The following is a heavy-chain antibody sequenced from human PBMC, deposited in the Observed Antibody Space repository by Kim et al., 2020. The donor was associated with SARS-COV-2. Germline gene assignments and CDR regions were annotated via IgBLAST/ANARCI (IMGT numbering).Heavy chain of an antibody. CDR1: GFTFSSYC. Sequence: GGSLRLSCSASGFTFSSYCMHWVRQAPGKGLEWVSVISYDGSNKYYPDSVKGRFTISRDNSKNTLYLQMNSLRPEDTAVYYCAKGPPVLVAATQPLTTGVSPGSSLFDYRGQGRLVSVSS. CDR2: ISYDGSNK. CDR3: AKGPPVLVAATQPLTTGVSPGSSLFDY. D-gene: IGHD2-15*01. J-gene: IGHJ4*02. V-gene: IGHV3-30*18.